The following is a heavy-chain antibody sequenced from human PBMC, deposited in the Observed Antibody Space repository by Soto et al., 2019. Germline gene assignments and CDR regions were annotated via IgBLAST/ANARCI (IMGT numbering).Heavy chain of an antibody. D-gene: IGHD2-15*01. V-gene: IGHV1-18*04. CDR1: GYTFTSYG. CDR3: ASGQYCSGGSCQLDY. Sequence: QVQLVQSGAEVKKPGASVKVSCKASGYTFTSYGISWVRQAPGQGPEWMGWISAYNGNTNYAQKLQGRVTMTTVTSTSTDYMELRSLRSDDTAVYYCASGQYCSGGSCQLDYSGQGTLVTVSS. J-gene: IGHJ4*02. CDR2: ISAYNGNT.